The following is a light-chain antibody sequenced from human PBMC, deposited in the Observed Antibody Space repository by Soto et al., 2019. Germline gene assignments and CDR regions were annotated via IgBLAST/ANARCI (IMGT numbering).Light chain of an antibody. J-gene: IGKJ4*01. Sequence: DIQMTQSPSSLSASVGDRVTITCQASQDISNYLNWYQQKPGKAPKLLIYGASNLETGVPSRFSGSGSGTDFTFTISSLQPVDIATYYCQQYDNLPLTFGGGTKVDIK. V-gene: IGKV1-33*01. CDR1: QDISNY. CDR2: GAS. CDR3: QQYDNLPLT.